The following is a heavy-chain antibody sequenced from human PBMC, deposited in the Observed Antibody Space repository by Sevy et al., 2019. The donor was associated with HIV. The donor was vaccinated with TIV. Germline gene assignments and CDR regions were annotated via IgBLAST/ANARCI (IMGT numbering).Heavy chain of an antibody. Sequence: SETLSLTCNVSGGSIRSGRYYWAWIRQPAGKGLEWIGRIFPSGGSNFNPSMMSRVPISIDTAKKQFSLTLTTVTAADTAVYYCARAGGDGYNYGFFDSWGPGTRVTVSS. V-gene: IGHV4-61*02. CDR1: GGSIRSGRYY. D-gene: IGHD5-12*01. CDR2: IFPSGGS. CDR3: ARAGGDGYNYGFFDS. J-gene: IGHJ5*01.